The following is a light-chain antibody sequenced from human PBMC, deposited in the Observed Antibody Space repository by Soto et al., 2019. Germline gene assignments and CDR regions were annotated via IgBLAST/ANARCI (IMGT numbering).Light chain of an antibody. CDR3: CSYAGSSTYV. CDR1: SSDVGGYNY. J-gene: IGLJ1*01. Sequence: QSVLTQPASASGSPGQSVAISCTGTSSDVGGYNYVSWYQQHPGKAPKLMIYDVSKRPSGVPNRFSGSKSGNTASLTISGLQAEDEADYYCCSYAGSSTYVFGTGTKVTVL. V-gene: IGLV2-8*01. CDR2: DVS.